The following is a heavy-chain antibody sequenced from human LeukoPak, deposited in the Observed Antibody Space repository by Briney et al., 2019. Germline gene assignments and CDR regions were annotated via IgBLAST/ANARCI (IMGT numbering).Heavy chain of an antibody. V-gene: IGHV3-30*18. J-gene: IGHJ4*02. Sequence: GGSLRLSCAASGFTFSNAWMSWVRQAPGKGLEWVAVISYDGTDKFYADSVKGRFTISRDNPKNTLSLQMDSLRAEDTALYYCAKGTSAWYAGFNYWGQGTLVTVSS. CDR3: AKGTSAWYAGFNY. CDR2: ISYDGTDK. CDR1: GFTFSNAW. D-gene: IGHD6-19*01.